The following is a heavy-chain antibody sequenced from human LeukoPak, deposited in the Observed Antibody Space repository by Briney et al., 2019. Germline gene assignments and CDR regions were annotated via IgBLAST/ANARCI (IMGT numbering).Heavy chain of an antibody. V-gene: IGHV4-34*01. J-gene: IGHJ4*02. CDR2: INHGGST. CDR1: GESFSGYY. D-gene: IGHD1-1*01. CDR3: ARIGNYYFDY. Sequence: PSETLSLTCAVYGESFSGYYWSWIRQPPGKGLEWIGEINHGGSTKYTPSLTGRVTISVDKSKNQFSLKLTSVTAADTAVYYCARIGNYYFDYWGQGTLVTVSS.